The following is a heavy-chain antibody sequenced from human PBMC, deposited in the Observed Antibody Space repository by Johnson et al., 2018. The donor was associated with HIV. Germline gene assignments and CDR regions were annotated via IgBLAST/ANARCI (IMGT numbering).Heavy chain of an antibody. CDR1: GFTFSSYT. D-gene: IGHD6-6*01. J-gene: IGHJ3*02. CDR2: ISYDGSNE. CDR3: ARDRHSSSFDAFDI. Sequence: QVQLVESGGGVVQPGGSLRLSCAASGFTFSSYTMYWVRQAPGKGLEWVAVISYDGSNEYYADSVKGRFTISRDNSKNTLYLQMNSLRAEDTAVYYCARDRHSSSFDAFDIWGQGTMVTVSS. V-gene: IGHV3-30*14.